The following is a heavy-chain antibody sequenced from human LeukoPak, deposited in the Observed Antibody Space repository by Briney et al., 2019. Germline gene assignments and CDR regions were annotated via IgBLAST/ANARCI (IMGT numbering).Heavy chain of an antibody. V-gene: IGHV4-34*01. CDR3: ARGRTGAAALDF. Sequence: PSETLSLTCAVYGGSLSGHYWTWIRQPPGKGLEWIGESTHSGSTNYNPSLKSRVTISVDTSKSQFSLKLTSVTAADTAVYHCARGRTGAAALDFWGPGTLVAVSS. D-gene: IGHD2-2*01. CDR2: STHSGST. J-gene: IGHJ4*02. CDR1: GGSLSGHY.